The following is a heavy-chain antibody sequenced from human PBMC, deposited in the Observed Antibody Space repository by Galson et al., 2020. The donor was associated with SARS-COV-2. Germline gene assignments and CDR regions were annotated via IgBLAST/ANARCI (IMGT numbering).Heavy chain of an antibody. CDR3: ATAPPISPGNNWFDP. D-gene: IGHD3-10*01. Sequence: ASVKVSCKVSGYTLTALSMHWVRQAPGKGLEWMGGFDPEDGETIYAQKFQGRVTMTEDTSTDTAYMELSSLGSEDTAVYYCATAPPISPGNNWFDPGGQGTLVTVSS. CDR1: GYTLTALS. CDR2: FDPEDGET. J-gene: IGHJ5*02. V-gene: IGHV1-24*01.